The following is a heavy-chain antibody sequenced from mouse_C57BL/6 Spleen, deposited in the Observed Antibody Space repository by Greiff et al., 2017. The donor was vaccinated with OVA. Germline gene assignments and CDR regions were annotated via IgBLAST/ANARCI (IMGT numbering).Heavy chain of an antibody. CDR3: ASPHYGSSYNAMDY. Sequence: VHVKQSVAELVRPGASVKLSCTASGFNIKNTYMHWVKQRPEQGLEWIGRIDPANGNTKYAPKFQGKATITADTSSNTAYLQLSSLTSEDTAIYYCASPHYGSSYNAMDYWGQGTSVTVSS. V-gene: IGHV14-3*01. J-gene: IGHJ4*01. D-gene: IGHD1-1*01. CDR1: GFNIKNTY. CDR2: IDPANGNT.